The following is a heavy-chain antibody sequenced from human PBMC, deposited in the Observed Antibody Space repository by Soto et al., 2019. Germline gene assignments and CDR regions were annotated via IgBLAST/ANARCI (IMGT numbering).Heavy chain of an antibody. J-gene: IGHJ4*01. CDR2: ISGSGGST. Sequence: AVSLRLSCAASGFTFSSYPMSWVRQAPGKGLEWVSAISGSGGSTYYADSVKGRFTISRDNSKNTLYLQMNSLRAEDTAVYYCAKDHSSGWYGYFDYWGHATLVTVSS. D-gene: IGHD6-19*01. CDR3: AKDHSSGWYGYFDY. CDR1: GFTFSSYP. V-gene: IGHV3-23*01.